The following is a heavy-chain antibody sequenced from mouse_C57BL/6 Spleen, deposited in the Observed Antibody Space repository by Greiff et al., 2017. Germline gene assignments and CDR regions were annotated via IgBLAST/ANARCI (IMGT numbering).Heavy chain of an antibody. V-gene: IGHV1-52*01. CDR3: ARSVGYGFAY. J-gene: IGHJ3*01. Sequence: VKLQQPGAELVRPGSSVKLSCKASGYTFTSYWMHWVKQRPIQGLEWIGNIDPSDSETHYNQKFKDKATLTVDKSSSTAYMQLSSLTSEDSAVYYCARSVGYGFAYWGQGTLVTVSA. CDR2: IDPSDSET. CDR1: GYTFTSYW. D-gene: IGHD2-2*01.